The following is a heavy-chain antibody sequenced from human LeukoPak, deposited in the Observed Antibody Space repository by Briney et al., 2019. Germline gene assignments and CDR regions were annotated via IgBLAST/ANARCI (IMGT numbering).Heavy chain of an antibody. Sequence: KPSETLSLXCTVSGGSISSSSYYWGWTRQPPGKGLEWIGSIYYSGSTYYNPSLKSRVTISVDTSKNQFSLKLSSVTAADTAVYYCASHSGYSYGLNWFDPWGQGTLVTVSS. CDR2: IYYSGST. J-gene: IGHJ5*02. CDR1: GGSISSSSYY. V-gene: IGHV4-39*01. CDR3: ASHSGYSYGLNWFDP. D-gene: IGHD5-18*01.